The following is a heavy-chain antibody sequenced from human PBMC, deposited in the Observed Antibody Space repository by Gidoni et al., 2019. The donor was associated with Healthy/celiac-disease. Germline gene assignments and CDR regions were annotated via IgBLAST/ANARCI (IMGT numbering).Heavy chain of an antibody. D-gene: IGHD3-16*02. CDR2: INHSGST. V-gene: IGHV4-34*01. CDR1: GGSFSGYY. J-gene: IGHJ4*02. CDR3: ARGCSNVWGSYRSHCFDY. Sequence: QVQLQQWGAGLLKPSETLSLTCAVYGGSFSGYYWSWIRQPPGKGLEWIGEINHSGSTNYNPSLKSRVTISVDTSKNQFSLKLSSVTAADTAVYYCARGCSNVWGSYRSHCFDYWGQGTLVTVSS.